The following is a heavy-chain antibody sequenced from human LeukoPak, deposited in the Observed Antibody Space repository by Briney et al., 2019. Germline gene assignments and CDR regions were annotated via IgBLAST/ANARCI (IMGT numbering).Heavy chain of an antibody. CDR2: IYYSGST. V-gene: IGHV4-59*01. J-gene: IGHJ4*02. CDR3: ARHRGSGYPYFDY. D-gene: IGHD3-22*01. CDR1: GGSINNYY. Sequence: SETLSLTCTVSGGSINNYYWSWIRQPAGKGLEWIGYIYYSGSTNYNPSLKSRVTISVDTSKNQFSLKLSSLTAADTAVYYCARHRGSGYPYFDYWGQGTLVTVSS.